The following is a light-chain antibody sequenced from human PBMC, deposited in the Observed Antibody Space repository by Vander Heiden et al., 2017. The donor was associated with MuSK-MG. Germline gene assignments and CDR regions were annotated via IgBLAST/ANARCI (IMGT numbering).Light chain of an antibody. CDR3: QQDNNGPQT. V-gene: IGKV3-15*01. CDR2: GAS. Sequence: EIVMTQSPASLSVSPGERATLSCRASQSVNSNLAWYQQKPGQAPRLLIYGASTRATGIPARFSGSGSGTEFTLTISSLQSEDFAVYYCQQDNNGPQTFGQGTKLEIK. CDR1: QSVNSN. J-gene: IGKJ2*01.